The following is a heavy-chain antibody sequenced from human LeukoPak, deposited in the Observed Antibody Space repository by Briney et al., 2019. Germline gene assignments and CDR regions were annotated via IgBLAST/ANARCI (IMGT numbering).Heavy chain of an antibody. CDR2: IWYGGSNK. J-gene: IGHJ4*02. V-gene: IGHV3-33*03. D-gene: IGHD6-13*01. CDR1: GFAFSSYG. Sequence: PGGSLRLSCAASGFAFSSYGMHWVRQAPGKGLEWVAVIWYGGSNKYYADSVKGRFTISRDNSKNTLYLQMNSLRAEDTAVYYCAKDRIALAAAGPELDYWGQGTLVTVSS. CDR3: AKDRIALAAAGPELDY.